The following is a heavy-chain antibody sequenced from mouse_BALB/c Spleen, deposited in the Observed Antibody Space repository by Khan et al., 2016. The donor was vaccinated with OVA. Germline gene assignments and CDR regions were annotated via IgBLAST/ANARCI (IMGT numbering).Heavy chain of an antibody. D-gene: IGHD1-1*01. CDR1: GISITTGNYR. V-gene: IGHV3-5*02. CDR3: ARDYGSLYWYFDV. J-gene: IGHJ1*01. CDR2: IYYSGTV. Sequence: VQLKESGPGLVKPSQTVSLTCTVTGISITTGNYRWSWIRQFPGHKLEWIGNIYYSGTVTYNPSLTSRTTITRATSKNRFFLEMNSLTAEDTATYDCARDYGSLYWYFDVWGAGTTVTVSS.